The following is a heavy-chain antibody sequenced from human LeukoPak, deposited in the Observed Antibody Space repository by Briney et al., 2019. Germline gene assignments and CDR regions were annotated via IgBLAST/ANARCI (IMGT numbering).Heavy chain of an antibody. CDR2: ISSSSSYI. V-gene: IGHV3-21*01. CDR3: ASRCSTSCYGSFDY. CDR1: GFTFSSYS. J-gene: IGHJ4*02. Sequence: SGGSLRLSCAASGFTFSSYSMNWVRQAPGKGLEWVSSISSSSSYIYYADSVKGRFTISRDNAKNSLYLQMNSLRAEDTAVYYCASRCSTSCYGSFDYWGQGTLVTVSS. D-gene: IGHD2-2*01.